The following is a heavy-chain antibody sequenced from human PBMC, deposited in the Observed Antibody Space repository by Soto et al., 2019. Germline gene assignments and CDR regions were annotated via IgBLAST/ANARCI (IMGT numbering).Heavy chain of an antibody. Sequence: ASETLSLTCAVYGGSFSGYYWSWIRQPPGKGLEWIGEINHSGSTNYNPSLKSRVTISVDTSKNQFSLKLSSVTAADTAVYYCARDQGRAARSGPYYYYYYGMDVWGQGTTVTVSS. CDR3: ARDQGRAARSGPYYYYYYGMDV. CDR2: INHSGST. CDR1: GGSFSGYY. V-gene: IGHV4-34*01. J-gene: IGHJ6*02. D-gene: IGHD6-6*01.